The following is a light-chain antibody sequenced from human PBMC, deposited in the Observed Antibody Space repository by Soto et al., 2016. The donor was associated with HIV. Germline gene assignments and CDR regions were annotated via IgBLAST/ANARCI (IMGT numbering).Light chain of an antibody. CDR3: QQSSRTPRT. CDR1: QGISSY. CDR2: AAS. Sequence: AIRMTQSPPSFSASTGDRVTITCRASQGISSYLAWYQQKPGKAPKLLIYAASTLQSGVPSRFSGRGSGTDFTLTISDLQHEDLATYYCQQSSRTPRTFGQGTKVEI. J-gene: IGKJ1*01. V-gene: IGKV1-8*01.